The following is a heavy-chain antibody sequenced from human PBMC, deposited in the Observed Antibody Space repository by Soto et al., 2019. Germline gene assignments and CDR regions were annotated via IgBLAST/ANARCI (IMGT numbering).Heavy chain of an antibody. V-gene: IGHV3-66*01. Sequence: WGPLRLPCTVSGFTSSSNSMNWVRQAPGKGLEWVSVLYSDDNTYYADSVKGRFTIFRDISKNTVYLHMNRLRVEDTAVYFCARDRGDRSGYLFDFWGQGNLVTVSS. CDR1: GFTSSSNS. CDR2: LYSDDNT. D-gene: IGHD3-22*01. CDR3: ARDRGDRSGYLFDF. J-gene: IGHJ4*02.